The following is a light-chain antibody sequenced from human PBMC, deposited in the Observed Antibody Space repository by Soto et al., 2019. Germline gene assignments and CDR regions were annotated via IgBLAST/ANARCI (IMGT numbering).Light chain of an antibody. CDR1: QSVTSNY. V-gene: IGKV3-20*01. Sequence: EIVLTQSPGTLSLSPGERATLSCRASQSVTSNYLAWYQQKPGQAPRLLIYVASSRATGIPDRFSGSGSGTDFTLTISGLQPDDFGTYYCQQYERSYSFGQGTTVDIK. CDR2: VAS. J-gene: IGKJ2*01. CDR3: QQYERSYS.